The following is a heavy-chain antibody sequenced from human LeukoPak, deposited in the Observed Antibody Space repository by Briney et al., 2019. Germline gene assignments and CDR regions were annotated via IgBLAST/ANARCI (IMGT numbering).Heavy chain of an antibody. D-gene: IGHD3-22*01. V-gene: IGHV4-59*01. CDR3: ARARLDSSGRFDY. J-gene: IGHJ4*02. CDR1: GGSISSYY. Sequence: SETLSLTCTVSGGSISSYYWSWIRQPPGKGLEWIGYIYYGGSTDYNPSLKSRVTISEDTSKTQFSLRLSSVTAADTAVYYCARARLDSSGRFDYWGQGTLVTVSS. CDR2: IYYGGST.